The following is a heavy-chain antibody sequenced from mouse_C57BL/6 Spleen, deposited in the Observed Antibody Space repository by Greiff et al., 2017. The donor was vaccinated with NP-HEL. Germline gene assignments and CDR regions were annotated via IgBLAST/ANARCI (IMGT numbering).Heavy chain of an antibody. V-gene: IGHV5-17*01. CDR2: ISSGSSNI. CDR1: GFTFSDYG. D-gene: IGHD2-1*01. CDR3: ARGGNFAGFAY. Sequence: EVKLVESGGGLVKPGGSLKLSCAASGFTFSDYGMHWVRQAPEKGLEWVAYISSGSSNIYYADTVKGRFTISRDNAKNTLFLQRNSMRSEDTAIYYYARGGNFAGFAYWGQGTLVTVSA. J-gene: IGHJ3*01.